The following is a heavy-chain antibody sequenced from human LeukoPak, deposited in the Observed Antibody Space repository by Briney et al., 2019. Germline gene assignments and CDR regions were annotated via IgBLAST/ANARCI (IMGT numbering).Heavy chain of an antibody. CDR1: GFTVSSNY. Sequence: GGSLRLSCAASGFTVSSNYMSWVRQAPGKGLEWVSVIYSGGSTYYADSVKGRFTISRDNSKNTLYLQMNSLRAEDTAVYYCARLQPGIAAAGTLDYWGQGTLVTVSS. D-gene: IGHD6-13*01. J-gene: IGHJ4*02. CDR2: IYSGGST. CDR3: ARLQPGIAAAGTLDY. V-gene: IGHV3-53*01.